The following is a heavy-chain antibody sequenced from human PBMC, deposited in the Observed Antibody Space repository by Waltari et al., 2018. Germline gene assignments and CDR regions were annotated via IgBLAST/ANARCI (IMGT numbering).Heavy chain of an antibody. V-gene: IGHV3-48*01. J-gene: IGHJ1*01. CDR1: GFTFSRYS. CDR3: ASYAYDFWSGYYVTSPPWQH. CDR2: ISSSSSTI. D-gene: IGHD3-3*01. Sequence: EVQLVESGGGLVQPGGSLRLPCAASGFTFSRYSMNWVRQAPAKGLGWVSYISSSSSTIYYADSVKGRFTISRDNAKNSLYLQMNSLRAEDTAGYYCASYAYDFWSGYYVTSPPWQHWGQGTLVTVSS.